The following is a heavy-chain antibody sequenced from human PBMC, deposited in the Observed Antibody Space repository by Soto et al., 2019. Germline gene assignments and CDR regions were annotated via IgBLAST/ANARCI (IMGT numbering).Heavy chain of an antibody. CDR1: GFTFSSYW. CDR3: ARELRGDYDFWSGYQLPYYYYYGMDV. D-gene: IGHD3-3*01. Sequence: PGGSLRLSCAASGFTFSSYWMSWVRQAPGKGLEWVANIKQDGSEKYYVDSVKGRFTISRDNAKNSLYLQMNSLRAEDTAVYYRARELRGDYDFWSGYQLPYYYYYGMDVWGQGTTVTVS. CDR2: IKQDGSEK. J-gene: IGHJ6*02. V-gene: IGHV3-7*01.